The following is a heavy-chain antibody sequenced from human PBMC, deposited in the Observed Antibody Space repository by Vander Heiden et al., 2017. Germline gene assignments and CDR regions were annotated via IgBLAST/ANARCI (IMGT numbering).Heavy chain of an antibody. CDR2: MNPNSGDT. V-gene: IGHV1-2*02. CDR1: GYDFTGYY. Sequence: QAQLVQSGAEVGKPGASVKVSCKTSGYDFTGYYMHWVRQAPEQGLDYMGWMNPNSGDTRYVQKFQGRVAMTRDTSISTAYMELSSLRSDDTAVYYCAKTWNFYHAMDVWGQGTTVTVSS. J-gene: IGHJ6*02. CDR3: AKTWNFYHAMDV. D-gene: IGHD3-3*01.